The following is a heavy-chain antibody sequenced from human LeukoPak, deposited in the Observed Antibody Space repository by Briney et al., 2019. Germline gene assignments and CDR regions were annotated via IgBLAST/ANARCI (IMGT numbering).Heavy chain of an antibody. Sequence: PSETLSLTCTVSGGSISSYYWSWIRQPPGKGLEWIAYISDIGSINYNPSLKSRVTISIDTSKNQFSLKLSSVTAADTAAYYCAGHHPRNTVDFWGQGTLVTVSS. D-gene: IGHD2/OR15-2a*01. J-gene: IGHJ4*02. CDR2: ISDIGSI. CDR3: AGHHPRNTVDF. CDR1: GGSISSYY. V-gene: IGHV4-59*08.